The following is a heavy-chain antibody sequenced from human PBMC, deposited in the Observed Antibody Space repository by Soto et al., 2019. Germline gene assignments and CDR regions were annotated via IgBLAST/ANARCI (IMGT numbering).Heavy chain of an antibody. J-gene: IGHJ4*02. CDR3: ATSQKGYNWNYFDH. CDR1: GGSVNGYY. CDR2: VFYTGFT. Sequence: LSLTCAVYGGSVNGYYWNWIRQPPGKGLEWIGSVFYTGFTSYNPSLESRVSVSVDTSKNQFSLKVSGVSAADTAVYYCATSQKGYNWNYFDHWGQGALVTVSS. V-gene: IGHV4-59*04. D-gene: IGHD1-20*01.